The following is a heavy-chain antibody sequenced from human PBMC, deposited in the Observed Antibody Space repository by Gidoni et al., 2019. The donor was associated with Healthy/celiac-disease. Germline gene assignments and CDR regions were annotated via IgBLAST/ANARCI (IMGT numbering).Heavy chain of an antibody. V-gene: IGHV4-34*01. D-gene: IGHD3-16*01. CDR2: INHSGST. CDR3: ARGAPPLGPEDAFDI. CDR1: GGSFSGYY. Sequence: QVQLQQWGAGLLKPSETLSLTCAVYGGSFSGYYWSWIRQPPGKGLEWIGEINHSGSTNYNPSLKSRVTISVDTSKNQFSLKLSSVTAADTAVYYCARGAPPLGPEDAFDIWGQGTMVTVSS. J-gene: IGHJ3*02.